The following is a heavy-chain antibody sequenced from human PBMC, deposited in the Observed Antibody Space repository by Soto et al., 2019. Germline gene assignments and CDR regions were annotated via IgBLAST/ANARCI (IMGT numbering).Heavy chain of an antibody. V-gene: IGHV4-59*08. Sequence: QVQLQESGPGLVKPSETLSLTCTVSGGSISSHFWSWIRQPPGKGLEWIGYIYYSGNTNYNPSLGSRVTISVDTSKNQFSLKLSSVTAADTAVYYCARQGWSNVDYWGQGTLVTVSS. D-gene: IGHD6-19*01. J-gene: IGHJ4*02. CDR2: IYYSGNT. CDR1: GGSISSHF. CDR3: ARQGWSNVDY.